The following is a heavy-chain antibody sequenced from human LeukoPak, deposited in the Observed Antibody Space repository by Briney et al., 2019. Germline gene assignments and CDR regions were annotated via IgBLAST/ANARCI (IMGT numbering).Heavy chain of an antibody. V-gene: IGHV4-59*01. Sequence: SESLSLTCTVSGGSINNYYWSWIRQPPGKGLEWIGYIYYSGSTNYNPSLKSRVTISVDTSKNQFSLKLSSVTAADTAAYYCARDRDSSGYQYNAFDIWGQGTMVTVSS. CDR3: ARDRDSSGYQYNAFDI. J-gene: IGHJ3*02. CDR2: IYYSGST. D-gene: IGHD3-22*01. CDR1: GGSINNYY.